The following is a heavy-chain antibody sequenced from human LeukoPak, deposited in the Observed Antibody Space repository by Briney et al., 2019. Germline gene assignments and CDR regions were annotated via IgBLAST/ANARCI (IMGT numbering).Heavy chain of an antibody. CDR3: AKDPVNWGQDSGTFDI. J-gene: IGHJ3*02. V-gene: IGHV3-23*01. CDR2: VSGSGGSI. Sequence: GGSLRLSCAASGFTFSSYAVSWVRQAPGKGLEWVSTVSGSGGSIYYADSEKGRFTISRDNSKNTLYLQMNTLRAEDTAVYYCAKDPVNWGQDSGTFDIWGQGTMVTVSS. D-gene: IGHD3-16*01. CDR1: GFTFSSYA.